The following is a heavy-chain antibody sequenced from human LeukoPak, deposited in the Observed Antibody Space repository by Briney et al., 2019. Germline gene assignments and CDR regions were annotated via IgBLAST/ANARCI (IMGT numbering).Heavy chain of an antibody. CDR1: GGPISNFA. Sequence: GASVKVSCKASGGPISNFAFNWVRQAPGQGLEWMGIINPSGGSTSYAQKFQGRVTMTRDTSTSTVYMELSSLRSEDTAVYYCARTIDYYDSSGYSLWGQGTLVTVSS. CDR3: ARTIDYYDSSGYSL. V-gene: IGHV1-46*01. J-gene: IGHJ4*02. CDR2: INPSGGST. D-gene: IGHD3-22*01.